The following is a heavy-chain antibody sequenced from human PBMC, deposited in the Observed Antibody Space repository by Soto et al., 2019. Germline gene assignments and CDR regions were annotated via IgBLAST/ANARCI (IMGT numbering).Heavy chain of an antibody. D-gene: IGHD1-20*01. CDR2: TYYRSKWYN. CDR3: ARSRYEIEAFDI. J-gene: IGHJ3*02. Sequence: SQALSLTCAISGDSVSSNSAAWNWIRQSQSRGLEWLGRTYYRSKWYNDYAVSVKSRITINPDTSKNQFSLQLNSVTPEDTAVYYCARSRYEIEAFDIWGQGTMVTVSS. CDR1: GDSVSSNSAA. V-gene: IGHV6-1*01.